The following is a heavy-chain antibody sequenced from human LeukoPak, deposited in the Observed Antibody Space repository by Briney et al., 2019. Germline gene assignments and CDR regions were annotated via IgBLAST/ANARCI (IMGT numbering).Heavy chain of an antibody. CDR1: GFTFSIYS. Sequence: GGSLTLSCAASGFTFSIYSMNWVRHAPGKGLEWISYIRSSNSTIYYEDSVKRRLPISRDNANNPLYLQMNSLRAEDTAVYYCARGLSLDRYSSYDRYYFDYWGRGTLVTVSS. D-gene: IGHD5-12*01. CDR3: ARGLSLDRYSSYDRYYFDY. CDR2: IRSSNSTI. V-gene: IGHV3-48*01. J-gene: IGHJ4*02.